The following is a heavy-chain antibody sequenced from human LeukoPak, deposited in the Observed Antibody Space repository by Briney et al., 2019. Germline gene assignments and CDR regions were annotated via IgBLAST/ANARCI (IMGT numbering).Heavy chain of an antibody. J-gene: IGHJ4*02. V-gene: IGHV3-53*01. CDR3: ARGIGSGSRLRAGDY. Sequence: GGSLRLSCAASGFTVSSNYMSWVRQAPGKGLEWVSVIYSGGSTYYADSVKGRFTISRDNSKNTLYLQMNSLRAEDTAVYYCARGIGSGSRLRAGDYWGQGTLVTVSS. D-gene: IGHD1-26*01. CDR1: GFTVSSNY. CDR2: IYSGGST.